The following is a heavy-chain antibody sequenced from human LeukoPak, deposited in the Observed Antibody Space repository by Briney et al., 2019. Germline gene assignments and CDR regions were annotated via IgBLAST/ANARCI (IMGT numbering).Heavy chain of an antibody. CDR3: AKDFFDRAYYDFWSGYSRFDY. CDR1: GFTFSSYG. J-gene: IGHJ4*02. CDR2: IWYDGSNK. D-gene: IGHD3-3*01. V-gene: IGHV3-33*06. Sequence: GGSLRLSCAASGFTFSSYGMHWVRQAPGKGLEWVAVIWYDGSNKYYADSVKGRFTISRDNSKNTLYLQMNSLRAEDTAVYYCAKDFFDRAYYDFWSGYSRFDYWGQGTLVTVSS.